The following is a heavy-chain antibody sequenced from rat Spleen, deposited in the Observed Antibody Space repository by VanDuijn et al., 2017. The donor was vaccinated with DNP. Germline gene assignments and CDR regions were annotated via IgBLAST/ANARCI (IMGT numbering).Heavy chain of an antibody. V-gene: IGHV1-43*01. CDR1: GYTFTNYY. Sequence: QVQLQQSGAELAKPGSSVKISCKASGYTFTNYYIGWVKQTTGQGLEYIGYIYTGSGRTNYNEKFKGKATLTVDKSSSTAFMQLSSLTPDDSAVYYCARSGYYSSPPFDYWGQGVMVTVSS. J-gene: IGHJ2*01. CDR2: IYTGSGRT. CDR3: ARSGYYSSPPFDY. D-gene: IGHD1-2*01.